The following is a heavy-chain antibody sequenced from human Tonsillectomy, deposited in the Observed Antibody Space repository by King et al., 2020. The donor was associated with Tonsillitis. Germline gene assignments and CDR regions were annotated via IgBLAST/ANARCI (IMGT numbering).Heavy chain of an antibody. CDR3: AKAPIAVSVNWYFDL. D-gene: IGHD6-19*01. Sequence: VQLVESGGGLVQPGGSLRLSCAASGFTFSDYAMSWVRRAPGKGLEWVSAISSRGGSTYYADSVQGRYTISRDNSKNTLYLHIYSLGAEDTAVYYCAKAPIAVSVNWYFDLWGRGTLVSVSS. CDR2: ISSRGGST. J-gene: IGHJ2*01. V-gene: IGHV3-23*04. CDR1: GFTFSDYA.